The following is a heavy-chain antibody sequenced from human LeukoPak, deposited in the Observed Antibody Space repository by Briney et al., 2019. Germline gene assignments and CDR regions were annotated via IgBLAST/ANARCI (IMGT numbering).Heavy chain of an antibody. CDR3: ARRAGVLFGVVPPGYFDY. J-gene: IGHJ4*02. CDR2: IYYSGST. Sequence: SETLSLTCTVSGGSISSSSYYWGWIRQPPGKGLEWIGSIYYSGSTYYNPSLKSRVTISVDTSKNQFSPKLSSVTAADTAVYYCARRAGVLFGVVPPGYFDYWGQGTLVTVSS. D-gene: IGHD3-3*01. V-gene: IGHV4-39*01. CDR1: GGSISSSSYY.